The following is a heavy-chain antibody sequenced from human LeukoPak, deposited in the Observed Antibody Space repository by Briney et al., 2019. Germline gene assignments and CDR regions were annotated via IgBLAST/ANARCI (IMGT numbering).Heavy chain of an antibody. D-gene: IGHD1-26*01. CDR3: ARDPGSGSYYGMDV. V-gene: IGHV3-53*01. CDR2: IYSGGST. CDR1: GFTVSSNY. Sequence: GGSLRLSCAASGFTVSSNYMSCVRQAPGKGLEWVSVIYSGGSTYYADSVKGRFTISRDNSKNTLYLQMNSLRAEDTAVYYCARDPGSGSYYGMDVWGQGTTVTVSS. J-gene: IGHJ6*02.